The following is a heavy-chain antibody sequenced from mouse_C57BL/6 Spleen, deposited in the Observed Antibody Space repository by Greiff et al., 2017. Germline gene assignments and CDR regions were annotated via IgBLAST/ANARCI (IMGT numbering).Heavy chain of an antibody. CDR2: ISSGSSTI. V-gene: IGHV5-17*01. J-gene: IGHJ3*01. Sequence: EVQRVESGGGLVKPGGSLKLSCAASGFTFSDYGMHWVRQAPEKGLEWVAYISSGSSTIYYADTVKGRFTISRDNAKNTLFLQMTSLRSEDTAMYYCARGYYGSPWFAYWGQGTLVTVSA. CDR1: GFTFSDYG. CDR3: ARGYYGSPWFAY. D-gene: IGHD1-1*01.